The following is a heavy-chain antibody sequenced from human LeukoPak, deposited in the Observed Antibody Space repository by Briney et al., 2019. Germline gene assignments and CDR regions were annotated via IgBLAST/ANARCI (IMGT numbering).Heavy chain of an antibody. V-gene: IGHV4-39*01. J-gene: IGHJ4*02. D-gene: IGHD6-13*01. CDR3: ARTSSQFPPIAAAGPFDY. CDR2: IYYSGST. CDR1: GGSISSSSYY. Sequence: PSETLSLTCTVSGGSISSSSYYWGWIRQPPGKGLEWIGSIYYSGSTYYNPSLKSRVTISVDTSKNQFSLKLSSVTATDTAVYYCARTSSQFPPIAAAGPFDYWGQGTLVTVSS.